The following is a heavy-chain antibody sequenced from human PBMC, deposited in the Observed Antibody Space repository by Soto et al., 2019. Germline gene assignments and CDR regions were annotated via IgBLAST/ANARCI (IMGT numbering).Heavy chain of an antibody. CDR2: IKQDGSEK. D-gene: IGHD5-18*01. J-gene: IGHJ4*02. CDR1: GFTFSSYW. V-gene: IGHV3-7*05. CDR3: ARRGYSYGYGLYYFDY. Sequence: GGSLRLSCAASGFTFSSYWMSWVRQAPGKGLEWVANIKQDGSEKYYVDSVKGRFTISRDNAKNSLYLQMNSLRAEDTAVYYCARRGYSYGYGLYYFDYWGQGTLVTVSS.